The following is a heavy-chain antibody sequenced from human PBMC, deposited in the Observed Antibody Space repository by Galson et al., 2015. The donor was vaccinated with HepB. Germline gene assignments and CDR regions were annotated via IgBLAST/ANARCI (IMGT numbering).Heavy chain of an antibody. V-gene: IGHV1-18*04. D-gene: IGHD4-17*01. J-gene: IGHJ4*02. CDR3: ARVPAYGDFIPRYFDS. CDR2: ISPYNGNT. Sequence: SVKVSCKASGYTFTGYTITWVRQVPGQGLEWMGWISPYNGNTNSAQKIQGRVSLTTDTSTSTAYMELRSLRSDDTAVYYCARVPAYGDFIPRYFDSWGQGTLVTVSS. CDR1: GYTFTGYT.